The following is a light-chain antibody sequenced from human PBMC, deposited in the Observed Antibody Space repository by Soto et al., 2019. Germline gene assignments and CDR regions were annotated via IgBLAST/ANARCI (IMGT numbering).Light chain of an antibody. Sequence: EIKLPLSPVTVSVSTGGAAALAWRESQIVSSHLAWFQQRPGQAPRLLIYDASNRATGIPARFSGSGSGTDFTLTISSLESEDFAVYYCQQRSNSITFGQGTRLENK. J-gene: IGKJ5*01. CDR1: QIVSSH. CDR3: QQRSNSIT. V-gene: IGKV3-11*01. CDR2: DAS.